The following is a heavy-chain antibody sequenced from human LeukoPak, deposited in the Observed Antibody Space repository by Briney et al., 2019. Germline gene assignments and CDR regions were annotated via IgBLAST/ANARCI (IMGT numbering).Heavy chain of an antibody. CDR2: ISYDESDK. Sequence: GRSLRLSCAASGFTFSNYLMHWVRQAPGRGLEWVALISYDESDKHHADSVRDRFTISRDNSKNTLYLQMNSLRPEDTAVYYCAREGGPDMGPTGAFDYWGQGTLVTVSS. CDR3: AREGGPDMGPTGAFDY. J-gene: IGHJ4*02. CDR1: GFTFSNYL. V-gene: IGHV3-30*03. D-gene: IGHD1-1*01.